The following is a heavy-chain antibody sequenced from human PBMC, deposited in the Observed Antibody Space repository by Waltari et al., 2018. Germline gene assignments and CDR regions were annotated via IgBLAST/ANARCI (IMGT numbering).Heavy chain of an antibody. Sequence: QVQLQESGPGLVKPSETLSLTCTVSGGSISSYYWSWIRQPPGKGLEWIGYIYYSGSTNYNPSLKSRVTISVDTSKNQFSLKLSSVTAADTAVYYCARARACSGGSCYLRWFDPWGQGTLVTVSS. D-gene: IGHD2-15*01. CDR3: ARARACSGGSCYLRWFDP. CDR1: GGSISSYY. CDR2: IYYSGST. J-gene: IGHJ5*02. V-gene: IGHV4-59*01.